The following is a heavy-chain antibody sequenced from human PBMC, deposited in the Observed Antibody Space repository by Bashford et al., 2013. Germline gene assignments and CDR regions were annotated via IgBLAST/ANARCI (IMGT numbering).Heavy chain of an antibody. Sequence: VASVKVSCKASGYTFISYGISWVRQAPGQGLEWMGWINAFNGHTEYARKIQGRVTMTTDTSTSTAYMELRSLRSGDTAIYYCAGHLGQWPTGDYWGQGTLVTVSS. CDR1: GYTFISYG. J-gene: IGHJ4*02. V-gene: IGHV1-18*01. CDR2: INAFNGHT. D-gene: IGHD3-16*01. CDR3: AGHLGQWPTGDY.